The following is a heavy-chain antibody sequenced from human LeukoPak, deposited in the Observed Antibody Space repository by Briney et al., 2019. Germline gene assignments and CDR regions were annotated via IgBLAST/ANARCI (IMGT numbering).Heavy chain of an antibody. Sequence: GGSLRLSCAASGFTFSNYSMNWVRQAPGKGLEWVSSISSSSSYIYYADSVKGRFTISRDNAKNSLYLQMNSLRAEDTAVYYCARQATRNYFDYWGQGTRVTVSS. CDR1: GFTFSNYS. J-gene: IGHJ4*02. CDR2: ISSSSSYI. CDR3: ARQATRNYFDY. V-gene: IGHV3-21*01.